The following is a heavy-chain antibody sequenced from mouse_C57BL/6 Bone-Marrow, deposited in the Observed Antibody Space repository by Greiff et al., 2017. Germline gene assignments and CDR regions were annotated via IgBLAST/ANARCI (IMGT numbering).Heavy chain of an antibody. J-gene: IGHJ4*01. Sequence: DVQLQESGPGLAKPSQTLSLTCSVPGYSITSDYWNWIRKFPGNKLEYMGYISYSGSTYYTPSLKSRISITRDTSKNQYYLQLNSVTTEYTATYYCARSYYEFPYAMDYWGQGTSVTVSS. CDR3: ARSYYEFPYAMDY. V-gene: IGHV3-8*01. CDR1: GYSITSDY. D-gene: IGHD2-4*01. CDR2: ISYSGST.